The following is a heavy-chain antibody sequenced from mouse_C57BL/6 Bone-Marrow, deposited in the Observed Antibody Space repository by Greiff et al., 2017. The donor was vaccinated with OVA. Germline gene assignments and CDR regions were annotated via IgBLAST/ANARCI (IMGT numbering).Heavy chain of an antibody. CDR2: IDPNSGGT. Sequence: QVQLQQPGAELVKPGASVKLSCKASGYTFTSYWMHWVKQRPGRGLEWIGRIDPNSGGTKYNEKFKSKATLTVDKPSSTAYMQLSSLTSEDSAVYYGAREFITTVVPYYVDYWGQGTTLTVSS. D-gene: IGHD1-1*01. V-gene: IGHV1-72*01. CDR3: AREFITTVVPYYVDY. J-gene: IGHJ2*01. CDR1: GYTFTSYW.